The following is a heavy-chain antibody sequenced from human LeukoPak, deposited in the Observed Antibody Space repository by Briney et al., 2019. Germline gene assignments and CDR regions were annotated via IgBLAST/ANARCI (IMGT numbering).Heavy chain of an antibody. CDR3: AKDHGGIAI. J-gene: IGHJ3*02. D-gene: IGHD6-13*01. Sequence: GGSLRLSCAASGFTFSSYGMHWVRQAPGKGLEWVAVISYDGSNKYYADSVKGRFTISRYNSKNTLYLQMNSLRAEDTTVYYCAKDHGGIAIWGQGTMVTVSS. V-gene: IGHV3-30*18. CDR1: GFTFSSYG. CDR2: ISYDGSNK.